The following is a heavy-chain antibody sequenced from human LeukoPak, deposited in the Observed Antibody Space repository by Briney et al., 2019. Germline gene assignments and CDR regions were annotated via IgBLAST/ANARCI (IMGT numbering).Heavy chain of an antibody. CDR2: IYYSGNT. J-gene: IGHJ4*02. CDR1: DGSISSYY. D-gene: IGHD3-22*01. CDR3: AAAPLNSSGNYYPFDY. V-gene: IGHV4-59*08. Sequence: SETLSLTCTVSDGSISSYYWSWIRQPPGRGLEWIGYIYYSGNTNSNPSLKSRVSISIDTSKNQFSLRLSSVTAADTAVYYCAAAPLNSSGNYYPFDYWGQGTLAPVSS.